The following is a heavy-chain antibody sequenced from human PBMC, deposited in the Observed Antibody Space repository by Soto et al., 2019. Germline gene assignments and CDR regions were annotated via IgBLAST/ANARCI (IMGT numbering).Heavy chain of an antibody. V-gene: IGHV4-34*01. Sequence: SETLSLTCAVYGGSFSDYYWRWIRQPPGKGLEWIGEINLSGSTNYNPSLKSRVTISVDTSKNQFSLKLSSVTAADTAVYYCARGTTVVNPSFDYWGQGTLVTVSS. CDR1: GGSFSDYY. D-gene: IGHD4-17*01. CDR2: INLSGST. J-gene: IGHJ4*02. CDR3: ARGTTVVNPSFDY.